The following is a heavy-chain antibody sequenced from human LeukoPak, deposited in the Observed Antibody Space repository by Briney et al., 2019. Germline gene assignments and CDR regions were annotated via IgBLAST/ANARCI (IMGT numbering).Heavy chain of an antibody. CDR3: ASLQLWTPYYYYYMDV. V-gene: IGHV3-7*01. Sequence: PGGSLRLSCAASGFTFSSYWMSWVRQAPGKGLEWVANIKQDGSEKYYVDSVKGRFTISRDNAKNSLYLQMNSLRAEDTAVYYCASLQLWTPYYYYYMDVWGKGTTVTVSS. D-gene: IGHD5-18*01. J-gene: IGHJ6*03. CDR2: IKQDGSEK. CDR1: GFTFSSYW.